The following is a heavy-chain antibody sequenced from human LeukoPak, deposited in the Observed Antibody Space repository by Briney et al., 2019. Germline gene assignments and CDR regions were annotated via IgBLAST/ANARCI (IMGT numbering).Heavy chain of an antibody. CDR2: ISVGGSDE. V-gene: IGHV3-48*03. CDR3: ARGRYYGMDV. CDR1: GFSFKTYE. Sequence: GGSLRLSCVASGFSFKTYEMNWVRQAPGKGLEWISYISVGGSDEDYADSVKGRFSISRDNAKNSLFLQMNSLRAEDTAVYYCARGRYYGMDVWGQGTTVTVSS. J-gene: IGHJ6*02.